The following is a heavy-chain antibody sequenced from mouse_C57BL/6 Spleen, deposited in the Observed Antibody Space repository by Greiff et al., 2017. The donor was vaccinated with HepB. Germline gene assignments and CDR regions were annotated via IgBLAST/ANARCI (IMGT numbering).Heavy chain of an antibody. CDR3: ARAHGSSYLYFDY. V-gene: IGHV3-6*01. Sequence: EVQLQESGPGLVKPSQSLSLTCSVTGYSITSGYYWNWIRQFPGNKLEWMGYISYDGSNNYNPSLKNRISITRDTSKNQFFLKLNSVTTEDTATYYCARAHGSSYLYFDYWGQGTTLTVSS. J-gene: IGHJ2*01. CDR2: ISYDGSN. D-gene: IGHD1-1*01. CDR1: GYSITSGYY.